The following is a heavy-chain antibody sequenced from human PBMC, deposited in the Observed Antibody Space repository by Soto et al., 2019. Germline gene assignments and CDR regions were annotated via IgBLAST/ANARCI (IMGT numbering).Heavy chain of an antibody. CDR1: GYSFTSYW. J-gene: IGHJ6*02. CDR3: ALLPAAMLGSNYERWGYYYYGMDV. D-gene: IGHD2-2*01. Sequence: PGESLKISCKGSGYSFTSYWIGWVRQMPGKGLEWMGIIYPGDSDTRYSPSFQGQVTISADKSISTAYLQWSSLKASDTAMYYCALLPAAMLGSNYERWGYYYYGMDVWGQGTTVTVSS. V-gene: IGHV5-51*01. CDR2: IYPGDSDT.